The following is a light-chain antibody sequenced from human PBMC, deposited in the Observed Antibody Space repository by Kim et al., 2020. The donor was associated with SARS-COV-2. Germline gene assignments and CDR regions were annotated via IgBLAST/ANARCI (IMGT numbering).Light chain of an antibody. CDR2: DAS. V-gene: IGKV3-11*01. Sequence: SLSRGERATLSCRASQSVSSYLAWYQQKPGQAPRLLIYDASNRATGIPARFSGSGSGTDFTLTISSLEPEDFAVYYCQQRSNWPTFGQGTKVDIK. J-gene: IGKJ1*01. CDR1: QSVSSY. CDR3: QQRSNWPT.